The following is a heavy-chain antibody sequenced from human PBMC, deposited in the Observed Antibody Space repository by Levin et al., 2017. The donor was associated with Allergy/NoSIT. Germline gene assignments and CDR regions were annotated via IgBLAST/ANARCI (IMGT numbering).Heavy chain of an antibody. D-gene: IGHD3-22*01. Sequence: GESLKISCAASGFTFSSYAMSWVRQAPGKGLEWVSAISGSGGSTYYADSVKGRFTISRDNSKNTLYLQMNSLRAEDTAVYYCGTTPEYYYDSSGYYWSVPDYWGQGTLVTVSS. CDR1: GFTFSSYA. CDR3: GTTPEYYYDSSGYYWSVPDY. J-gene: IGHJ4*02. CDR2: ISGSGGST. V-gene: IGHV3-23*01.